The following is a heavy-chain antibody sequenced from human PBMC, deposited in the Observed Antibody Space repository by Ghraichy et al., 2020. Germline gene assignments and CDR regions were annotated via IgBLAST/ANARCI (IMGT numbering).Heavy chain of an antibody. CDR3: ARHGSSAWYYFDY. D-gene: IGHD6-19*01. CDR1: GGSISTYY. V-gene: IGHV4-59*08. CDR2: IYYSGST. J-gene: IGHJ4*02. Sequence: SETLSLTYTVSGGSISTYYWSWIRQPPGKGLEWIGYIYYSGSTNYNPSLKSRVTISVDTSKNQFSLKLSSVTAADTAVYYCARHGSSAWYYFDYWGQGTLVTVSS.